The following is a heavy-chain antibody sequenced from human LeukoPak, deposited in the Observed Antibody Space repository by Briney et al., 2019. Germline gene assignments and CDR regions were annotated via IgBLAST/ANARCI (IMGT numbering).Heavy chain of an antibody. CDR2: INHSGST. CDR3: ASEDCSGGSCCFDY. CDR1: GGSFSGYY. D-gene: IGHD2-15*01. V-gene: IGHV4-34*01. Sequence: KPSETLSLTCAVYGGSFSGYYWSWIRQPPGNGLVWIGEINHSGSTNYNPSLKSRVTISVDTSKNQFSLKLSSVTAADTAVYYCASEDCSGGSCCFDYWGQGTLVTVSS. J-gene: IGHJ4*02.